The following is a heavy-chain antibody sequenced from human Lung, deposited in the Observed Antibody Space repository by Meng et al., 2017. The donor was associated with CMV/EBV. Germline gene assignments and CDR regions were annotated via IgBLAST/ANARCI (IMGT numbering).Heavy chain of an antibody. V-gene: IGHV1-8*01. CDR3: AREEILVEASAVGRAKYYYSGMDA. D-gene: IGHD2-15*01. CDR1: GYTFTRYD. J-gene: IGHJ6*02. Sequence: SVXVSXXASGYTFTRYDINWVRQAAGQGLEWMGWMNTNSGNTGYAQNFQGRVTMTRNTATGTAYMELTSLKSEDTAVYYCAREEILVEASAVGRAKYYYSGMDAWGQGTTVXVSS. CDR2: MNTNSGNT.